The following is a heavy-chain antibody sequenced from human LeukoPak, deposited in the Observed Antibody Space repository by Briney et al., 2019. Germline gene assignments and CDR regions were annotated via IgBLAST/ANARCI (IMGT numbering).Heavy chain of an antibody. CDR1: GFTFSSYS. V-gene: IGHV3-21*01. D-gene: IGHD3-3*01. Sequence: GGSLRLSCAASGFTFSSYSMTWVRQAPGKGLEWVSSISSSSGYIYYADSVKGRFTISRDNAKNSLYLQMNSLRAEDTAVYYCAGGLTYDFWSGPKGHFDYWGQGTLVTVSS. CDR3: AGGLTYDFWSGPKGHFDY. J-gene: IGHJ4*02. CDR2: ISSSSGYI.